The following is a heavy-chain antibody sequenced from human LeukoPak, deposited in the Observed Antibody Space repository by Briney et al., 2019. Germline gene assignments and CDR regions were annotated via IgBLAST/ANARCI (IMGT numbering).Heavy chain of an antibody. V-gene: IGHV1-69*05. CDR2: IFPVFGTA. CDR1: GGTFSNYA. Sequence: GSSVKVSCKASGGTFSNYAISWVRQAPGEGLEWMGGIFPVFGTAYYAQKFQARVTITTDESTSTGYMEMSSLRSEDTAIYYCARGNYWSEFDYWGQGTLVTVSS. CDR3: ARGNYWSEFDY. J-gene: IGHJ4*02. D-gene: IGHD2-8*02.